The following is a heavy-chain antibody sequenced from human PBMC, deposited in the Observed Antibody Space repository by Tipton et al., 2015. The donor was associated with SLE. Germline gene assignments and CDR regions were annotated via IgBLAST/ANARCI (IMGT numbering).Heavy chain of an antibody. CDR3: VRGPRGSSGYPN. CDR1: GGFLSDYF. CDR2: IDQSGST. Sequence: TLSLTCDAYGGFLSDYFWSWIRQPPGKGLEWIGEIDQSGSTNYNPSLKSRVTMSGDTSKNEFSLKLNSVTAADTAVYYCVRGPRGSSGYPNWGQGTLVTVSS. D-gene: IGHD3-22*01. V-gene: IGHV4-34*01. J-gene: IGHJ4*02.